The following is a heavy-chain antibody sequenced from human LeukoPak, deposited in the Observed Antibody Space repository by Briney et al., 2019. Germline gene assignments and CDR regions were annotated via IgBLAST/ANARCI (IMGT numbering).Heavy chain of an antibody. CDR1: GGSFSGYY. CDR3: ARGVAH. Sequence: SETLSLTCTVYGGSFSGYYWSWIRQPPGKGLEWIGEINHSGSTNYNPSLKSRVTISVDTSKNQFSLKLSSVTAADTAVYYCARGVAHWGQGTLVTVSS. V-gene: IGHV4-34*01. CDR2: INHSGST. D-gene: IGHD5-12*01. J-gene: IGHJ4*02.